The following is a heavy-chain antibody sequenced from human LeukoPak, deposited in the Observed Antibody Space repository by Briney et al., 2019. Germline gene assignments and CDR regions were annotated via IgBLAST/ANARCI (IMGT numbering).Heavy chain of an antibody. V-gene: IGHV3-30-3*01. CDR2: ISYDGSNK. D-gene: IGHD6-19*01. Sequence: PGGSLRLSCTASGFTFGDYAMSWFRQAPGKGLEWVAVISYDGSNKYYADSVKGRFTISRDNSKNTLYLQMNSLRAEDTAVYYCARSDRGWLAALQVEVEYFQHWGQGTLVTVSS. J-gene: IGHJ1*01. CDR1: GFTFGDYA. CDR3: ARSDRGWLAALQVEVEYFQH.